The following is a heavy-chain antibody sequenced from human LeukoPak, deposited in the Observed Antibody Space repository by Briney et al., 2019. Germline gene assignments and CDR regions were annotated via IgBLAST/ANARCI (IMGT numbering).Heavy chain of an antibody. CDR2: IHYTGAT. V-gene: IGHV4-34*01. Sequence: SEALSLTCAVYGGSITGYYWSWIRQTPGRGLEWVGEIHYTGATSYNPSLKSRATISTDTSKTQFSLRLSSVTAADTAVYYCARGNILTGYCFDFWGQGALVTVSS. CDR1: GGSITGYY. CDR3: ARGNILTGYCFDF. D-gene: IGHD3-9*01. J-gene: IGHJ4*02.